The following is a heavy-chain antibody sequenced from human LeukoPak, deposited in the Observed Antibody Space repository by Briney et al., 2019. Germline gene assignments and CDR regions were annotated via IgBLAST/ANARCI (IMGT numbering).Heavy chain of an antibody. V-gene: IGHV3-48*03. J-gene: IGHJ6*04. D-gene: IGHD3-10*02. CDR3: AELGITMIGGV. Sequence: HAGGSLSLSCAASGFTFSSYEMNWVRQAPGKGREWVSYISSSGSTIYYADSVTRRFTISRDNAKNSLYLQMNNLRAEDTAVYYCAELGITMIGGVWGKGTTVTISS. CDR1: GFTFSSYE. CDR2: ISSSGSTI.